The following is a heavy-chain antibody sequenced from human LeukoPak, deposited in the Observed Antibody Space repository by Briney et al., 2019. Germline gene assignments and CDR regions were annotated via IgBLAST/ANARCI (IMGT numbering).Heavy chain of an antibody. CDR3: ARDHGLRYFDWSLPH. V-gene: IGHV3-30*04. CDR1: GFTFSSYA. D-gene: IGHD3-9*01. J-gene: IGHJ4*02. CDR2: ISYDGSNK. Sequence: GGSLRLSCAASGFTFSSYAMHWVRQAPGKGLEWVAVISYDGSNKHYADSVKGRFTISRDNSKNTLYLQMNSLRAEDTAVYYCARDHGLRYFDWSLPHWGQGTLVTVSS.